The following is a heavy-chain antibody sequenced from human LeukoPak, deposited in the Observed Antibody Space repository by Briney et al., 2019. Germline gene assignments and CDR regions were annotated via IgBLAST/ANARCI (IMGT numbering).Heavy chain of an antibody. CDR1: GYTFTGYY. Sequence: ASVKVSCKASGYTFTGYYMHWVRQAPGQGLEWMGWINPNSGGTNYAQKFQGRVTMARDTSISTAYMELSRLRSDDTAVYYCATLSSSSVYYFDYWGQGTLVTVSS. V-gene: IGHV1-2*02. J-gene: IGHJ4*02. CDR3: ATLSSSSVYYFDY. CDR2: INPNSGGT. D-gene: IGHD6-6*01.